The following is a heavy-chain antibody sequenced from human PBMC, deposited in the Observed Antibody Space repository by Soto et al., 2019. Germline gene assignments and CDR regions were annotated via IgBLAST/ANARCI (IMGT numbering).Heavy chain of an antibody. CDR2: INPSGGYT. J-gene: IGHJ4*02. CDR1: GYTFTSYY. CDR3: ARAHYYDSSGYYPNFDY. D-gene: IGHD3-22*01. Sequence: ASVKVSCKASGYTFTSYYMNWVRQAPGQGLEWLGIINPSGGYTTYAQRFLGRVTMTRNTSTSTAYMELSSLRSEDTAVYYCARAHYYDSSGYYPNFDYWGQGTLVTVSS. V-gene: IGHV1-46*01.